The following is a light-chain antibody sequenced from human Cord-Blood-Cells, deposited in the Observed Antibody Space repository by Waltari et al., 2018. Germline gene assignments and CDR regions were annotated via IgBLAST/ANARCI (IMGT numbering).Light chain of an antibody. CDR1: QSLLHSNGYNY. CDR2: LGS. Sequence: DIVMTQSPLSLPVTLGEPASISCRSSQSLLHSNGYNYLDWYLQKPGQSPQLLIYLGSNRASGVPDRFSGSRSGTDFTLKISRVEAEDVGVYYCMQALQTPYTFGQGTKLEIK. CDR3: MQALQTPYT. J-gene: IGKJ2*01. V-gene: IGKV2-28*01.